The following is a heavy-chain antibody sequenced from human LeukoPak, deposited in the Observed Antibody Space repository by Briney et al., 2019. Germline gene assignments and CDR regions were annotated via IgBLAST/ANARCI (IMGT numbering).Heavy chain of an antibody. CDR1: GYTFTGYY. Sequence: GASVKVSCTASGYTFTGYYIHSVRQAPGQGLEWMGWINPNSGGTNYAQKFQGRVTMTRDTSISTAYMELSRLRSDDTAVYYCASLVAAAGTRRNFDYWGQGTLVTVSS. V-gene: IGHV1-2*02. CDR2: INPNSGGT. D-gene: IGHD6-13*01. CDR3: ASLVAAAGTRRNFDY. J-gene: IGHJ4*02.